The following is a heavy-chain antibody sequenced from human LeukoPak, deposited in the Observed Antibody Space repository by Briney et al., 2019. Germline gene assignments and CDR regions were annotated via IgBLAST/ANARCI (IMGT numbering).Heavy chain of an antibody. CDR1: GFTFSTFG. D-gene: IGHD3-22*01. CDR3: AKDGNQELKDWPNYYESSGYFY. V-gene: IGHV3-23*01. Sequence: GGSLRLSCETSGFTFSTFGMSWVRQAPGKGLMWVSTISRIQADKYDADSVRGRFTISRDNSLSTLYLQMSNLRPEDTAIYYCAKDGNQELKDWPNYYESSGYFYWGQGTLVTVSS. J-gene: IGHJ4*02. CDR2: ISRIQADK.